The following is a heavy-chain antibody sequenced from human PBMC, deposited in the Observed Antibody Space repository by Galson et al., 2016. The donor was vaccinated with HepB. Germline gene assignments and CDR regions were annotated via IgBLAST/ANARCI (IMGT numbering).Heavy chain of an antibody. J-gene: IGHJ4*02. D-gene: IGHD4-23*01. CDR2: IYYSGTT. CDR3: ARASGKLARHDY. Sequence: ETLSLTCTVSDGSVSSSDYYWGWIRQPPGKGLEWIGSIYYSGTTYYNPSLKSRVIIFVDMSKNQLSLKLSSVTAADTAVYYCARASGKLARHDYWGQGTLVTVSS. V-gene: IGHV4-39*01. CDR1: DGSVSSSDYY.